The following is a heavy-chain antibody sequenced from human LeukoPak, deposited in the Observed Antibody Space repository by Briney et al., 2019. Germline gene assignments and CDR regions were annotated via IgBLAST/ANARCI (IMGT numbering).Heavy chain of an antibody. CDR1: DGSISSYY. Sequence: SETLSLTCTVSDGSISSYYWSWIRQPAGEGLEWIGHIYSTGSTNYNPSLKSRITISVDTSKNQFSLKLSSVTAADTAVYYCARRSIRLRLGELSLRGYYFDYWGQGTLVTVSS. CDR3: ARRSIRLRLGELSLRGYYFDY. J-gene: IGHJ4*02. D-gene: IGHD3-16*02. V-gene: IGHV4-4*07. CDR2: IYSTGST.